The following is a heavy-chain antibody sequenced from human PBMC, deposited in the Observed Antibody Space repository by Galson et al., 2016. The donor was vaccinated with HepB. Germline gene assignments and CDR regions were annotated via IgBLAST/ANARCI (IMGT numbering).Heavy chain of an antibody. D-gene: IGHD2-15*01. V-gene: IGHV1-69*13. CDR2: IIPIFGTA. CDR3: ASPGYCRGGSCFSI. Sequence: SVKVSCKASGAFSSDDISWVRQAPGQGPEWMGGIIPIFGTANYAQKFQGRVTITADESTSTAYMELRTLRSEDTAVYYCASPGYCRGGSCFSIWGQGTLVTVSS. J-gene: IGHJ1*01. CDR1: GAFSSDD.